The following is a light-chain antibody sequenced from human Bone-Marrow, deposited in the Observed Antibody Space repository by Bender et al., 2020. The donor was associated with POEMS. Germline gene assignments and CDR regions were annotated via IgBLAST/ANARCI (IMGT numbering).Light chain of an antibody. CDR2: TNN. Sequence: QSVLTQPPSVSGTPGQRVTISCSGSGSNIGGYPVNWYQQLPGTAPRLLIYTNNERPSGVPDRFSGSKSGNTASLTISGLQAEDEADYYCSSYSGTGSPVIFGGGTKLTVV. CDR1: GSNIGGYP. J-gene: IGLJ2*01. V-gene: IGLV1-44*01. CDR3: SSYSGTGSPVI.